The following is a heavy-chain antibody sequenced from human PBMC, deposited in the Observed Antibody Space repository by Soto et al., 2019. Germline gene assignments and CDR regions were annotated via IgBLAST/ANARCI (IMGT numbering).Heavy chain of an antibody. D-gene: IGHD3-22*01. CDR2: IYYSGST. CDR3: AILYYDNSGYYRDY. CDR1: GGSISSYY. J-gene: IGHJ4*02. V-gene: IGHV4-59*01. Sequence: SETLSLTCTVSGGSISSYYWSWIRQPPGKGLEWIGYIYYSGSTNYNPSLKSRVTISVDTSKNQFSLKLSSVTAADTAVYYCAILYYDNSGYYRDYRAQRTPVTVSS.